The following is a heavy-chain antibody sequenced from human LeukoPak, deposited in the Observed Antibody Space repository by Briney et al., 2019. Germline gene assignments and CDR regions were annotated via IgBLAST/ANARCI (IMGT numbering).Heavy chain of an antibody. D-gene: IGHD5-18*01. CDR3: ARHAHVDTAMVSHYYYYYMDV. J-gene: IGHJ6*03. CDR1: RGSINSGSYY. Sequence: PSETLSLTCTVSRGSINSGSYYWSWIRQPAGKGLEWIGRISTSGRTNYNPSLKSRVTISVDTSKNQFSLKLSSVTAADTAVYYCARHAHVDTAMVSHYYYYYMDVWGKGTTVTASS. CDR2: ISTSGRT. V-gene: IGHV4-61*02.